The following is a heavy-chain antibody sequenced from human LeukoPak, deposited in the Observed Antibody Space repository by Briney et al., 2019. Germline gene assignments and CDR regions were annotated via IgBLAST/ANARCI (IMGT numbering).Heavy chain of an antibody. D-gene: IGHD3-9*01. CDR3: ARDQPLGSFLRYLDY. V-gene: IGHV4-59*12. CDR2: IYHRGST. Sequence: SETLSLTCTVSGGSISSYYWSWVRQPPGKGLEWIGEIYHRGSTNYNPSLKSRVTISVDKSKNQFSLKLSSVTAADTAVYYCARDQPLGSFLRYLDYWGQGTLVTVSS. J-gene: IGHJ4*02. CDR1: GGSISSYY.